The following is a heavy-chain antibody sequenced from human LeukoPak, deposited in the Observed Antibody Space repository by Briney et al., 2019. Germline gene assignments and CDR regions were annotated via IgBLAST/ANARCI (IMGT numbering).Heavy chain of an antibody. CDR1: GCSYTKYS. CDR2: ISDNSRTR. V-gene: IGHV3-48*01. D-gene: IGHD3-10*01. J-gene: IGHJ3*02. CDR3: AVDRARGDAFDI. Sequence: PGGSLRLSCAASGCSYTKYSMNWLRQAPGKGLEWVSYISDNSRTRYYADPVKGRFTISRDNAKNSLYLQMDSLRVEDTAGYYCAVDRARGDAFDIWGQGTMVTVSS.